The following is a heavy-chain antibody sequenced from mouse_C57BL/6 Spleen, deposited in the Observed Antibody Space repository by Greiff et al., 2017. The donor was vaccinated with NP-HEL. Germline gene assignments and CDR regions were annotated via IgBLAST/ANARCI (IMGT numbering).Heavy chain of an antibody. J-gene: IGHJ3*01. CDR3: ARHYDSSYGFAY. Sequence: QVQLQQPGAELVRPWSSVKLSCKASGYTFTSYWMHWVKQSPIQGLEWIGNIAPSDSETHYNQKFKDKATLTVDKSSSTSYMQLSSLTSEDSEVDDCARHYDSSYGFAYWGQGTLVTVSA. D-gene: IGHD1-1*01. CDR2: IAPSDSET. CDR1: GYTFTSYW. V-gene: IGHV1-52*01.